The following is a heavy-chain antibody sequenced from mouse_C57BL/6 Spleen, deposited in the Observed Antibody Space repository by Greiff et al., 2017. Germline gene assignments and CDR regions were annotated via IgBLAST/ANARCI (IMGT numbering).Heavy chain of an antibody. D-gene: IGHD1-1*01. CDR3: ASLLPNYAMDY. CDR2: INYDGSST. V-gene: IGHV5-16*01. J-gene: IGHJ4*01. Sequence: EVKLVESEGGLVQPGSSMKLSCTASGFTFSDYYMAWVRQVPEKGLEWVANINYDGSSTYYLDSLKSRFIISRDNAKNILYLQMSSLKSEDTATYYCASLLPNYAMDYWGQGTSVTVSS. CDR1: GFTFSDYY.